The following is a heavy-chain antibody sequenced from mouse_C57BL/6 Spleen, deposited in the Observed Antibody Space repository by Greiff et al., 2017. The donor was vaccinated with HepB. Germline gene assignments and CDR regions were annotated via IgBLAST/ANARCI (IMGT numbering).Heavy chain of an antibody. CDR2: IDPSDSYT. V-gene: IGHV1-50*01. CDR1: GYTFTSYW. D-gene: IGHD3-2*02. Sequence: QVQLQQSGAELVKPGASVKLSCKASGYTFTSYWMQWVKQRPGQGLEWIGEIDPSDSYTNYNQKFKGKATLTVDTSSSTAYMQLSSLTSEDSAVYYCASRTAQATSFAYWGQGTLVTVSA. J-gene: IGHJ3*01. CDR3: ASRTAQATSFAY.